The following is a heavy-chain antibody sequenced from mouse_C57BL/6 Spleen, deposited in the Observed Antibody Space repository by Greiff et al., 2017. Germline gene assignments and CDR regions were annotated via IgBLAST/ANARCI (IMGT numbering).Heavy chain of an antibody. CDR3: ARQGLMVLYFDY. Sequence: EVHLVESGGDLVKPGGSLKLSCAASGFTFSSYGMSWVRQTPDKRLEWVATISSGGSYTYYPDSVKGRFTISRDNAKNTLYLQMSSLKSEDTAMYYCARQGLMVLYFDYWGQGTTLTVSS. D-gene: IGHD1-1*02. CDR2: ISSGGSYT. CDR1: GFTFSSYG. J-gene: IGHJ2*01. V-gene: IGHV5-6*01.